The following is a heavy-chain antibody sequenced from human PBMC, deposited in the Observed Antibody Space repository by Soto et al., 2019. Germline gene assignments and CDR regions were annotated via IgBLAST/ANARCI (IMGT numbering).Heavy chain of an antibody. D-gene: IGHD3-3*01. CDR3: ARQIRFLEWLFDY. Sequence: SVKVSCKASGGTFSSYAISWVRQAPGQGLEWMGGIIPIFGTANYAQKFQGRVTITADESMSTAYMELSSLRSEDTAVYYCARQIRFLEWLFDYWGQGTLVTV. V-gene: IGHV1-69*13. J-gene: IGHJ4*02. CDR2: IIPIFGTA. CDR1: GGTFSSYA.